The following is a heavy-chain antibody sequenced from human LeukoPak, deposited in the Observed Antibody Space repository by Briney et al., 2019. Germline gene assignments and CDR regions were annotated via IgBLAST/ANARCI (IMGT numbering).Heavy chain of an antibody. Sequence: GGSLRLSCAASGFTVSSNYMSWVRQAPGKGLEWVSVIYSGGTTYYADSVRGRFTISRDISKNTLYLQMDSRRVEDTAVYYCARMLISSGYYVDSWGQGTLVTVSS. J-gene: IGHJ4*02. CDR1: GFTVSSNY. CDR3: ARMLISSGYYVDS. D-gene: IGHD3-22*01. CDR2: IYSGGTT. V-gene: IGHV3-53*01.